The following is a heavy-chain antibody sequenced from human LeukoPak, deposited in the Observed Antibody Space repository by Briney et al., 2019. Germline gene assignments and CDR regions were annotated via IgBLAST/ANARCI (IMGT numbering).Heavy chain of an antibody. CDR3: ASGGGRDGYNLGY. CDR2: IYYSGST. CDR1: GGSISSYY. V-gene: IGHV4-59*01. Sequence: SETLSLTCTVSGGSISSYYWSWIRQPPGKGLEWIGYIYYSGSTNYNPSLKSRVTISVDTSKNQFSLKLSSVTAADTAVYYCASGGGRDGYNLGYWGQGTLVTVSS. D-gene: IGHD5-24*01. J-gene: IGHJ4*02.